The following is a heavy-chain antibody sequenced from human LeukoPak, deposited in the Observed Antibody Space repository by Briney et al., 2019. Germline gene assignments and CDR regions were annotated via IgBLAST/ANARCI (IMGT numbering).Heavy chain of an antibody. CDR1: GYTFTSYG. CDR3: ARDPRSRLYYYYGMDV. J-gene: IGHJ6*02. D-gene: IGHD6-13*01. CDR2: ISAYNGNT. Sequence: ASVKVSCKASGYTFTSYGISWVRQAPGQGLEWIGWISAYNGNTNYAQKLQGRVTMTTDTSTSTAYMELRSLRSDDTAVYYCARDPRSRLYYYYGMDVWGQGTTVTVSS. V-gene: IGHV1-18*01.